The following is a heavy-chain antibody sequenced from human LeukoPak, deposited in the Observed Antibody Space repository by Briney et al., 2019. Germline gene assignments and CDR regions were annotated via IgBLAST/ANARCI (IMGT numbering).Heavy chain of an antibody. CDR2: IKQDGREN. CDR3: ASSRGLRSLDS. J-gene: IGHJ4*02. D-gene: IGHD6-19*01. V-gene: IGHV3-7*01. Sequence: GGSLRLSCAASRFTIGSYWMSWVRQAPGKGLEWVANIKQDGRENYYVDSVKGPFTISRNNAKSSLYLQLNSLRHDDMAVYYCASSRGLRSLDSWGQGTLVTVSS. CDR1: RFTIGSYW.